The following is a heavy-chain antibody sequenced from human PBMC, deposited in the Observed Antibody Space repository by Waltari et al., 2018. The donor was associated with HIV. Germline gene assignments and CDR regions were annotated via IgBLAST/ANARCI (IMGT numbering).Heavy chain of an antibody. CDR3: ARDYSGTYADFDY. J-gene: IGHJ4*02. CDR1: GFTLRSYS. V-gene: IGHV3-48*01. CDR2: ISSSGSTI. Sequence: EVQLVESGGGLVQPGGSLRLSCAASGFTLRSYSMNWVRQAPGKGLEWVSYISSSGSTIYYADSVRGRFTISRDNAKNSLYLQLNSLRAEDTAVYYCARDYSGTYADFDYWGQGTLVTVSS. D-gene: IGHD1-26*01.